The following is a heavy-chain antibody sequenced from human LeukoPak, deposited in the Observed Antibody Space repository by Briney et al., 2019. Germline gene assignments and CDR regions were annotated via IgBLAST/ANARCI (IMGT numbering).Heavy chain of an antibody. Sequence: SETLSLTCAVYGGSFSGYYWSWIRQPPGKGLEWIGEINHSGSTNYNPSLKSRVTISVDTPKNQFSLKLSSVTVADTAVYYCARGQSPFVSSSSYFDYWGQGTLVTVSS. CDR2: INHSGST. CDR1: GGSFSGYY. D-gene: IGHD6-6*01. J-gene: IGHJ4*02. V-gene: IGHV4-34*01. CDR3: ARGQSPFVSSSSYFDY.